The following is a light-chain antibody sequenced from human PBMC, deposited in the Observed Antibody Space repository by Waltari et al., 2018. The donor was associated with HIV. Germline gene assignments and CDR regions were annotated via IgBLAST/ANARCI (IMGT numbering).Light chain of an antibody. V-gene: IGLV2-8*01. Sequence: QFSLTQPPSAPGPFGQSVTISCTGSSSDIGAYDFVSWCQQHPHNAPNLLRHEVTKRASGVPDRFAGSRCGNTAFLSVSGRQPDDTAAYFCSSYGDNGRVLFGGGTNVTVL. CDR3: SSYGDNGRVL. CDR1: SSDIGAYDF. CDR2: EVT. J-gene: IGLJ2*01.